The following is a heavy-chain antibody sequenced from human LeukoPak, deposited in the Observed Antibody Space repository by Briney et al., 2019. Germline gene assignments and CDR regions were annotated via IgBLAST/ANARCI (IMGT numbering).Heavy chain of an antibody. D-gene: IGHD1-26*01. J-gene: IGHJ6*02. CDR1: GLTFSSYS. Sequence: GGSLRLSCAASGLTFSSYSMNWVRQAPGKGLEWVSSISSSSSYIYYADSVKGRFTISRDNAKNSLYLQMNSLRAEDTAVYYCAREGATRGYYYYYGMDVWGQGTTVTVSS. CDR2: ISSSSSYI. CDR3: AREGATRGYYYYYGMDV. V-gene: IGHV3-21*01.